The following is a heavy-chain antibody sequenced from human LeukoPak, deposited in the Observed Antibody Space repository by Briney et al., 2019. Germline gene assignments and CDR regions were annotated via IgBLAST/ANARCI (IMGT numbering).Heavy chain of an antibody. V-gene: IGHV3-7*01. D-gene: IGHD3-22*01. CDR2: IKQDGSEK. J-gene: IGHJ1*01. CDR3: ARDYYDSSGYYGYFQH. CDR1: GFTFSSYW. Sequence: PGGSLRLSCAASGFTFSSYWMSWVRQAPGKGLEWVANIKQDGSEKYYVDSVKGRFTISRDNAENSLYLQMNSLRDEDTAVYYCARDYYDSSGYYGYFQHWGQGTLVTVSS.